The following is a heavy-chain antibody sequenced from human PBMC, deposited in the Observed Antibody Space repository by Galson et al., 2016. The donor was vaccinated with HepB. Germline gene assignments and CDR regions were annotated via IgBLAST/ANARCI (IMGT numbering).Heavy chain of an antibody. CDR1: XXSIXXXY. Sequence: ETXXXTCTVXXXSIXXXYXXXIRXXXGKXXXWXXXIYYTGRTNYNXXLKSRVTVSVDTSKDQFSLKLSFVTAADTAVYYCGREMGRMGAISWGQGXLVTV. D-gene: IGHD1-26*01. CDR2: IYYTGRT. CDR3: GREMGRMGAIS. J-gene: IGHJ4*02. V-gene: IGHV4-59*01.